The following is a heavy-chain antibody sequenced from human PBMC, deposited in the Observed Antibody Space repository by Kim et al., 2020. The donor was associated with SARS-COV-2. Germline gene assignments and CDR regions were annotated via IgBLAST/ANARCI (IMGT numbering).Heavy chain of an antibody. CDR3: ARDQGSSSWYGTTTPLEFDP. D-gene: IGHD6-13*01. J-gene: IGHJ5*02. Sequence: GGSLRLSCAASGFTVSSNYMSWVRQAPGKGLEWVSVIYSGGSTYYADSVKGRFTISRDNSKNTLYLQMNSLRAEDTAVYYCARDQGSSSWYGTTTPLEFDPWGQGTLVTVSS. V-gene: IGHV3-53*01. CDR1: GFTVSSNY. CDR2: IYSGGST.